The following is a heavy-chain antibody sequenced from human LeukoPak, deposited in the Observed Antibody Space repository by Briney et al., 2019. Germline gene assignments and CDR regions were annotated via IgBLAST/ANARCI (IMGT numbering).Heavy chain of an antibody. CDR1: GGTFSSYG. J-gene: IGHJ3*02. V-gene: IGHV1-18*01. Sequence: ASVKVSCKASGGTFSSYGISWVRQAPGQGLEWMGWISAYNGNTNYAQKLQGRVTMTTDTSTSTAYMELRSLRSDDTAVYYCARAGGYYYDSSGPHDAFDIWGQGTMVTVSS. CDR2: ISAYNGNT. D-gene: IGHD3-22*01. CDR3: ARAGGYYYDSSGPHDAFDI.